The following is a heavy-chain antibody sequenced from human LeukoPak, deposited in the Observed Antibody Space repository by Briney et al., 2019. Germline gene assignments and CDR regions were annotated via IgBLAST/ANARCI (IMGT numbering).Heavy chain of an antibody. D-gene: IGHD3-10*01. CDR2: IYYSGST. Sequence: SETLSLTCAVSGYSISNSNWWGWIRQPPGKGLEWIGYIYYSGSTYYNPSLKSRVTMSVDTSKNQFSLKLSSVTAADTAVYYCARIDYYGSGSTGFDPWGQGTLVTVSS. CDR1: GYSISNSNW. CDR3: ARIDYYGSGSTGFDP. J-gene: IGHJ5*02. V-gene: IGHV4-28*01.